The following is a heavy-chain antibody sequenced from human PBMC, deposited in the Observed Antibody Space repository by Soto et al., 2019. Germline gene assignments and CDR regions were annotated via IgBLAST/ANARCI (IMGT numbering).Heavy chain of an antibody. Sequence: GGSLRLSCAASGFTVSSNYMSWVRQAPGKGLEWVSVIYSGGSTYYADSVKGRFTISRDDSKNTLFLQMNSLRAEDTAVYYCATAKLLLPWLFDYWGQGTLVTVSP. CDR1: GFTVSSNY. J-gene: IGHJ4*02. CDR3: ATAKLLLPWLFDY. V-gene: IGHV3-66*01. D-gene: IGHD2-15*01. CDR2: IYSGGST.